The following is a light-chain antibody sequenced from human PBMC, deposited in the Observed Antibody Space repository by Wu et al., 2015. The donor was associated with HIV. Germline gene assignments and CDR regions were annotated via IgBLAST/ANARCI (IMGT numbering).Light chain of an antibody. CDR1: QGISSA. Sequence: AIQLTQSPSSLSASVGVRVIITCRASQGISSALAWYQQKPGKAPQLLIYDASSLKSGVPSRFSGSGSGTDFTLTISSLQPEDFATYYCQHFNSYPHTFGQGPKLEIK. J-gene: IGKJ2*01. CDR3: QHFNSYPHT. V-gene: IGKV1-13*02. CDR2: DAS.